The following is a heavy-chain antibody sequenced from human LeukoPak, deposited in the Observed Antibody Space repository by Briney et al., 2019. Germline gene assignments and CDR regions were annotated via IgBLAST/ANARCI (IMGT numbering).Heavy chain of an antibody. CDR1: GGTFSSYT. J-gene: IGHJ4*02. CDR3: ARDPLAGRIGYSSGWYVFNYFDY. CDR2: INPNSGGT. Sequence: ASVKVSCKASGGTFSSYTISWVRQAPGQGLEWMGWINPNSGGTNYAQKFQGRVTMTRDTSISTAYMELSRLRSDDTAVYYCARDPLAGRIGYSSGWYVFNYFDYWGQGTLVTVSS. V-gene: IGHV1-2*02. D-gene: IGHD6-19*01.